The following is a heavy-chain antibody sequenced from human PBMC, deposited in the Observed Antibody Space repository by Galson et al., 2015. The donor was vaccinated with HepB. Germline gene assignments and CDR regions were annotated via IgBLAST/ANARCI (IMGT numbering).Heavy chain of an antibody. Sequence: ETLSLTCAVSGGSITNNNWWNWVRQPPGKGLEWIGQIFHSGDTNYNPSLKSRVTISVDKSKNQFSLRLSSLTAADTAVYYCARGPELQFGQLLSYFDYWGRGTPVTVSS. CDR1: GGSITNNNW. J-gene: IGHJ4*02. CDR2: IFHSGDT. D-gene: IGHD3-10*01. CDR3: ARGPELQFGQLLSYFDY. V-gene: IGHV4-4*02.